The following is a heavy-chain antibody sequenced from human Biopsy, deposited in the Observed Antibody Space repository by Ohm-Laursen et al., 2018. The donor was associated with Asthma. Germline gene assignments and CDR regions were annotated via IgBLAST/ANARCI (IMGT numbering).Heavy chain of an antibody. D-gene: IGHD3-9*01. Sequence: SLRLSCAASGFTFSSYAMHWVRQAPGKGLEWVAVISHDGSNKYYADSVKGRFTISRDNSKNTLYLQMNSLRAEDTAVYYCAKDRDYDILTGPPGFDYWGQGTLVTVSS. CDR2: ISHDGSNK. CDR1: GFTFSSYA. V-gene: IGHV3-30-3*01. J-gene: IGHJ4*02. CDR3: AKDRDYDILTGPPGFDY.